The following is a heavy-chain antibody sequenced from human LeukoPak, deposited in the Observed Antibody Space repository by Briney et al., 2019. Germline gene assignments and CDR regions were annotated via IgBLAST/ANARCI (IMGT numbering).Heavy chain of an antibody. J-gene: IGHJ1*01. CDR3: AKDLVATTRVAEYFQH. CDR1: GFTFSSYA. V-gene: IGHV3-23*01. CDR2: ISGSGGST. Sequence: GGSLRLSCAASGFTFSSYAMSWVRQAPGKGLEWISAISGSGGSTYYVDSVKGRFTISRDNSKNTLYLQMNSLRAEDTAVYYCAKDLVATTRVAEYFQHWGQGTLVTVSS. D-gene: IGHD5-12*01.